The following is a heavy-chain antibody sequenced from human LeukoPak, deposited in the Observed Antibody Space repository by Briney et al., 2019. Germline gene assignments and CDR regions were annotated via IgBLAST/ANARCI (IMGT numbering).Heavy chain of an antibody. CDR3: ARVIRHSSSWYHYYYYMDV. J-gene: IGHJ6*03. Sequence: SQTLSLTCTVSGGSISSGGYYWSWIRQHPGKGLEWIRYIYYSGSNNYNPSLKSRVTISVDTSKNQFSLKLSSVTAADTAVYYCARVIRHSSSWYHYYYYMDVWGKGTTVTVSS. V-gene: IGHV4-31*03. D-gene: IGHD6-13*01. CDR2: IYYSGSN. CDR1: GGSISSGGYY.